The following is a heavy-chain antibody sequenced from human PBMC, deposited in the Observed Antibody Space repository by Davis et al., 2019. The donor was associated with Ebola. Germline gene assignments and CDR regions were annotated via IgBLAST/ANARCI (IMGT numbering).Heavy chain of an antibody. J-gene: IGHJ6*02. D-gene: IGHD3-3*01. Sequence: GESLKISCAASGFTLSNYLMSWVRQAPGKGLEWVSYSNTNGHTNYADSVKGRFTISRDNAKNSLYLQMNSLRAEDTAVYYCARDWYDFWSGSYYYYYGMDVWGQGTTVTVSS. CDR3: ARDWYDFWSGSYYYYYGMDV. CDR2: SNTNGHT. CDR1: GFTLSNYL. V-gene: IGHV3-11*06.